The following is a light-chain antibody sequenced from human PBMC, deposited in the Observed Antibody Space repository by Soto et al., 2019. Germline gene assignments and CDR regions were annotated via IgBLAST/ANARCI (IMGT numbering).Light chain of an antibody. CDR3: SSFTSSVTYV. Sequence: QSVLTQPASVSGSPGQSITISCTGTSXDVGGHNSVSWYRQDPGKAPKLMIYDVSNRPSGVSDRFSGSKSGNTASLTISGLQIEDEADYYCSSFTSSVTYVFGTGTKVIFL. CDR2: DVS. J-gene: IGLJ1*01. CDR1: SXDVGGHNS. V-gene: IGLV2-14*01.